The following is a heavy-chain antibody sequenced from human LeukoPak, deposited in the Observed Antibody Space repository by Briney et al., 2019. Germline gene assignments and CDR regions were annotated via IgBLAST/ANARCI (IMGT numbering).Heavy chain of an antibody. CDR2: ISSSGSTI. D-gene: IGHD2-2*01. Sequence: PGGSLRLSCAASGFTFSSYEMNWVRQAPGKGLEWVSYISSSGSTIYYADSVKGRFTISRDNAKNSLYLQMNSLRAEDTAVYYCARAAVPAFDAFDIWGQGTMVTVTS. CDR1: GFTFSSYE. V-gene: IGHV3-48*03. J-gene: IGHJ3*02. CDR3: ARAAVPAFDAFDI.